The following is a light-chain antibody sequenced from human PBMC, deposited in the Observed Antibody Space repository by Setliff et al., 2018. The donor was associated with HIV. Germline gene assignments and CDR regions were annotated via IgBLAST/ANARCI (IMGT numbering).Light chain of an antibody. J-gene: IGLJ1*01. V-gene: IGLV2-8*01. CDR3: GSYAGSKSDV. Sequence: QSALTQPPSASGSPGQSVTISCTGASSDVGVYNYVSWFQQHPGKAPKLMIYEVTKRPSGVPDRFSGSKSGNTASLTVSGLQAEDEADYYCGSYAGSKSDVFGTGTKGTVL. CDR2: EVT. CDR1: SSDVGVYNY.